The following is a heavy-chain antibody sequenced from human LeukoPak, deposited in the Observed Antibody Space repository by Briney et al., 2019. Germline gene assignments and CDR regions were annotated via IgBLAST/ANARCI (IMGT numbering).Heavy chain of an antibody. D-gene: IGHD6-13*01. V-gene: IGHV4-59*01. CDR2: VYCSGST. CDR1: GGSISTYY. Sequence: SETLSLTCTVSGGSISTYYWSWIRQPPGKGLEWIAYVYCSGSTNYSPSLKSRLTISLDTSTNQFSLKLSSVTAADTAVYFCARGPYSSRYDYWGQGTLVSVSS. CDR3: ARGPYSSRYDY. J-gene: IGHJ4*02.